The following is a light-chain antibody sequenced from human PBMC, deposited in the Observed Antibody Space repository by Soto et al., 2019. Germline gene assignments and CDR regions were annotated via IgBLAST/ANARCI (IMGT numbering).Light chain of an antibody. V-gene: IGLV1-44*01. CDR3: APWDDSLNGLV. Sequence: QSVLTQPPSASGTPGQRVTISCSGSSSNIGSNTVNWYQQLPGTAPKLLIYATNQRPSGVPDRFSGSKSGTSASLAISGLQSEDEADYYCAPWDDSLNGLVFGGGTKLTVL. J-gene: IGLJ3*02. CDR2: ATN. CDR1: SSNIGSNT.